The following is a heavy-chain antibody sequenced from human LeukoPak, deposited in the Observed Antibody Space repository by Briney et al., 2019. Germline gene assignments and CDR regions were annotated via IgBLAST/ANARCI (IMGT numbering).Heavy chain of an antibody. J-gene: IGHJ5*02. V-gene: IGHV3-7*01. CDR2: IKQDGSVK. CDR1: GFTFSTYW. Sequence: GGSLGLSCAASGFTFSTYWMGWVRQAPGMGLEWVATIKQDGSVKHYVDSVKGRFTISRDNAKNSLFLQMNSLRAEDTAVYYCAGARGWEFSSWGQGTLVTVSS. D-gene: IGHD1-26*01. CDR3: AGARGWEFSS.